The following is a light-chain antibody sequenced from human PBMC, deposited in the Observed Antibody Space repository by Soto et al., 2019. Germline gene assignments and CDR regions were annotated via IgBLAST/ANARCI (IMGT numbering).Light chain of an antibody. CDR2: WAS. V-gene: IGKV4-1*01. CDR1: QSVLYSSNNENY. J-gene: IGKJ1*01. CDR3: QQYYSTPRT. Sequence: DIVMTQSPDSLAVSLGERATINCKSSQSVLYSSNNENYLAWYQQKPGQPPKLLIYWASTRESGVPDRFSGSGSGKDFTLTISSLQAEDLAIYYCQQYYSTPRTFGQGTKVEIK.